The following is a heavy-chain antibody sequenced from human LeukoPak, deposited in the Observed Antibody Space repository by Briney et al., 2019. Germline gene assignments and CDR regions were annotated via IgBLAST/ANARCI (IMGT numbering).Heavy chain of an antibody. D-gene: IGHD4-11*01. CDR2: IWYDGSNK. CDR3: ARYYSNSLDY. Sequence: GRSLRLSCAASGFTFSNYGMHWVRQAPGKGLEWVAVIWYDGSNKYCADSVKGRFTISRDNSKNMLYLQMSSLKAEDTAVYYCARYYSNSLDYWGQGTLVTVSS. V-gene: IGHV3-33*01. CDR1: GFTFSNYG. J-gene: IGHJ4*02.